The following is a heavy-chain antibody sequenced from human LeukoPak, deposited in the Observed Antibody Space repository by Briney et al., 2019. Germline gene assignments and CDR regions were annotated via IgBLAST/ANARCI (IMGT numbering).Heavy chain of an antibody. Sequence: PGGSLRLSCAASGFTFSSYWMSWVRQAPGKGLEWVANIKQDGSEKYYVDSVKGRFTISRDNAKNSLYLQMNSLRAEDTAVYYCALGYCSGGSCYSTVYCCQGTLVTVSS. CDR3: ALGYCSGGSCYSTVY. CDR2: IKQDGSEK. J-gene: IGHJ4*02. V-gene: IGHV3-7*01. CDR1: GFTFSSYW. D-gene: IGHD2-15*01.